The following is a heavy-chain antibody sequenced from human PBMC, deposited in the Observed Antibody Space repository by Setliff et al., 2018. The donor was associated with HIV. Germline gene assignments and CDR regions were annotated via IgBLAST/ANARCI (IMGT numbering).Heavy chain of an antibody. CDR1: GGSFSGYY. J-gene: IGHJ5*02. V-gene: IGHV4-34*01. D-gene: IGHD4-17*01. CDR3: ARALYGDYGGDVNWLDP. Sequence: PSETLSLTCAVYGGSFSGYYWSWIRQPPGKGLEWIGEINHSGSTNYNPSLKSRVTISVDTSKNQFSLKLSSVTAADTAVYYCARALYGDYGGDVNWLDPWGQGTLVTVSS. CDR2: INHSGST.